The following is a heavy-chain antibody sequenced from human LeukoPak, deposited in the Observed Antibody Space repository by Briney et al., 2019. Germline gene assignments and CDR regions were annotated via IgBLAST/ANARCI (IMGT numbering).Heavy chain of an antibody. CDR2: LSSSGSAF. J-gene: IGHJ4*02. CDR3: ARWARLMKGVVEVTALDD. D-gene: IGHD3-3*01. Sequence: GGSLRLSCEDSGFTFRSYEMNWVRQAPGKGLEWIAYLSSSGSAFSYADSVKGRFTIARDNAKNSVYLEMNSLRADDTAVYYCARWARLMKGVVEVTALDDWGQGTLVTVSS. V-gene: IGHV3-48*03. CDR1: GFTFRSYE.